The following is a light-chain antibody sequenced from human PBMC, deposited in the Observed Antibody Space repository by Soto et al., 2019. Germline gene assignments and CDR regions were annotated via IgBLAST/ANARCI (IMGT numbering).Light chain of an antibody. J-gene: IGKJ1*01. V-gene: IGKV3-20*01. CDR2: TAS. Sequence: ETVLTQSPGTLSLSPGDRATLSCRASQTVSSSFLAWFQQKPGQAPRLLIYTASNRATGIPDRFSGSGSGTDLTLTISRLEPEDCAVYYCQQYGNSPQTFGQGTKVEIK. CDR1: QTVSSSF. CDR3: QQYGNSPQT.